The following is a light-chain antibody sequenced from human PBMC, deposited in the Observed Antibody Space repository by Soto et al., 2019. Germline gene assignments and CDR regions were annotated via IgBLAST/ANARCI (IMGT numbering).Light chain of an antibody. J-gene: IGLJ3*02. CDR2: SNN. V-gene: IGLV1-44*01. CDR1: SSNIGAGFD. CDR3: AAWDDSLNGPV. Sequence: QSVLTQPPSVSGAPGQRVTISCTGSSSNIGAGFDVHWYHQIAGTAPKLLIYSNNQRPSGVPDRFSGSKSGTSASLAISGLQSEDEADYYCAAWDDSLNGPVFGGGTKVTVL.